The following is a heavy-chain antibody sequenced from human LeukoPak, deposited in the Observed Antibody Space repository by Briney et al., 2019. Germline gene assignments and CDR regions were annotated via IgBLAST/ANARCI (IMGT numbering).Heavy chain of an antibody. V-gene: IGHV4-31*03. J-gene: IGHJ4*02. CDR3: ARVVRPGGFDY. CDR1: GGSISSGGYY. D-gene: IGHD3-10*01. Sequence: KPSETLSLTCTVSGGSISSGGYYWSWIRQHPGKGLEWIGYIYYSGSTYYNPSLKSRVTISVDTSKNQFSLKLSSVTAADTAVYYCARVVRPGGFDYWGQGTLVTVFS. CDR2: IYYSGST.